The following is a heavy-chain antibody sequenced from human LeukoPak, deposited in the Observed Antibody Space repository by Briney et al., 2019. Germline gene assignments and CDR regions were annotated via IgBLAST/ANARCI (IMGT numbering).Heavy chain of an antibody. CDR2: VYHTGST. Sequence: SETLSLTCTVSGGSMNTYFRSWIRQPPGKGLEWMGYVYHTGSTTYKPSLKSRITISVDTSKNQFSLKLTSVTAADTAVYYCARVAWSGSYVNYSYMDVWGKGTTVTVSS. V-gene: IGHV4-59*01. J-gene: IGHJ6*03. CDR3: ARVAWSGSYVNYSYMDV. D-gene: IGHD3-16*01. CDR1: GGSMNTYF.